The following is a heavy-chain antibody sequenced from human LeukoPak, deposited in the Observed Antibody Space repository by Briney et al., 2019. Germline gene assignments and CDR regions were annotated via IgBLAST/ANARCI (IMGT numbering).Heavy chain of an antibody. J-gene: IGHJ4*02. Sequence: PGGSLRLSCAASGFTFSSYSMNWVRQAPGKGLEWVSSISSSSSYIYYADSVKGRFTMSRDNAKNSLYLQMNSLRAEDTAVYYCARDRGLGYCSGGSCYSTDFDYWGQGTLVTVSS. CDR3: ARDRGLGYCSGGSCYSTDFDY. CDR1: GFTFSSYS. CDR2: ISSSSSYI. V-gene: IGHV3-21*01. D-gene: IGHD2-15*01.